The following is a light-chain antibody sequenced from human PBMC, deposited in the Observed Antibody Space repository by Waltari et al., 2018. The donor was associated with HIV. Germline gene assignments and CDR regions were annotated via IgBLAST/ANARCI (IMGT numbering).Light chain of an antibody. CDR3: ATWDDSLNGPV. J-gene: IGLJ2*01. CDR1: RSNIGSNT. Sequence: QSVLTQPPSASGTPGQRVTISCSGSRSNIGSNTVNWYQQLPGTAPKPLIFSNNPPPSADPDRVSGSKSGTSASLASSGLQSEGEADYYWATWDDSLNGPVFGGGTQLTVL. V-gene: IGLV1-44*01. CDR2: SNN.